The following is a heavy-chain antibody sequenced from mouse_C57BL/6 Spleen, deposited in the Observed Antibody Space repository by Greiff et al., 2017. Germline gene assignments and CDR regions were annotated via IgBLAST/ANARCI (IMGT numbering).Heavy chain of an antibody. CDR2: INPNNGGT. CDR3: ARNPLYYDVDGYYFDN. Sequence: EVQLQQSGPELVKPGASVKMSCKASGYTFTDYYMHWVKQSHGKSLEWIGYINPNNGGTSYNQKFKGKATLTVDKSSSTAYLELRSLTSEDSAVYYCARNPLYYDVDGYYFDNWGQGTTLTVSS. D-gene: IGHD2-4*01. CDR1: GYTFTDYY. J-gene: IGHJ2*01. V-gene: IGHV1-22*01.